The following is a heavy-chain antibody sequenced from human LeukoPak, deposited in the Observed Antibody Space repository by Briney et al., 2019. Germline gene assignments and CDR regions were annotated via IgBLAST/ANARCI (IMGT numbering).Heavy chain of an antibody. D-gene: IGHD3-22*01. Sequence: ASVKVSCKASGYTFTGYYMHWVRQAPGQGLEWMGIINPSGGRTTYAQKFQGRVTMTRDMSTSTVYTALSSLRSEDTAMYYCARGPGEGGSSGYYYGKPEDPAEYYFDYWGQGTLVTVSS. CDR3: ARGPGEGGSSGYYYGKPEDPAEYYFDY. V-gene: IGHV1-46*01. CDR1: GYTFTGYY. J-gene: IGHJ4*02. CDR2: INPSGGRT.